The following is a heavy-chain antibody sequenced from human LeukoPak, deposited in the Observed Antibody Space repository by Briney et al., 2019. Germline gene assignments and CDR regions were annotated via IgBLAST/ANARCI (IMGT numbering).Heavy chain of an antibody. CDR2: INHSGST. Sequence: SETLSLTCGVYGGSFSGYHWNWIRQPPGKGLEWIGEINHSGSTNYSPSLKSRVTISVDTSKNQFSLKLSSVTAADTAVYYCALGRATLSSPFDYWGQGTLVTVSS. D-gene: IGHD2/OR15-2a*01. V-gene: IGHV4-34*01. J-gene: IGHJ4*02. CDR3: ALGRATLSSPFDY. CDR1: GGSFSGYH.